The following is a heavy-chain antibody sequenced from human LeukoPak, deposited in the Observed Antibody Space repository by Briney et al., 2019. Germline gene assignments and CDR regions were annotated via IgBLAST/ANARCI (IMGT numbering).Heavy chain of an antibody. D-gene: IGHD4-17*01. CDR1: GGSISSSSYY. CDR3: ARGDYGDFRVFYTLFDY. J-gene: IGHJ4*02. Sequence: QLQLQESGPGLVKPSETLSLTCTVSGGSISSSSYYWGWIRQPPGKGLEWIGNINYSRNPYYNPSLKSRVTISVDTSKNQFSLKLSSVTAADTAMYYCARGDYGDFRVFYTLFDYWGQGTLVTVSS. CDR2: INYSRNP. V-gene: IGHV4-39*07.